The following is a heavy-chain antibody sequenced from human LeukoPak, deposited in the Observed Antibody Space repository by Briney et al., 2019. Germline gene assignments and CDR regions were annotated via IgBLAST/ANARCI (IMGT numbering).Heavy chain of an antibody. J-gene: IGHJ4*02. CDR2: ISGSGGST. CDR3: AKEWNIVVVLSDPKFDY. Sequence: GGSLRLSCAASGLTFSSYAMNWVRQAPGKGLEWVSAISGSGGSTYYADSVKGRFTISRDNSKNTLYLQMNSLRAEDTAVYYCAKEWNIVVVLSDPKFDYWGQGTLVTVSS. D-gene: IGHD2/OR15-2a*01. CDR1: GLTFSSYA. V-gene: IGHV3-23*01.